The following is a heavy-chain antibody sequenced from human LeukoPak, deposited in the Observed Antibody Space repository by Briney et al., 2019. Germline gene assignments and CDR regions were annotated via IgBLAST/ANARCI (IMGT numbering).Heavy chain of an antibody. D-gene: IGHD3-22*01. V-gene: IGHV4-59*08. Sequence: SETLSLTCTVSGGSISSYYWSWIRQPPGKGLEWIGYIYYSGSTNYNPSLKSRVTISVDTSKNQFSLKLSSVTAADTAVYYCARSLSLQIDYWGQGTLVTVSS. J-gene: IGHJ4*02. CDR1: GGSISSYY. CDR2: IYYSGST. CDR3: ARSLSLQIDY.